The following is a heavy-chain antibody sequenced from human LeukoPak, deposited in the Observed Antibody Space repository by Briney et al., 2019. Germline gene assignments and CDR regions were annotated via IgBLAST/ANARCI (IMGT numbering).Heavy chain of an antibody. V-gene: IGHV1-24*01. J-gene: IGHJ5*02. CDR1: GYTLTELS. CDR3: ATGVRDDYGEEWFDP. CDR2: FDPEDGET. Sequence: ASVKVSCTVSGYTLTELSMHWVRQAPGKGLEWKGGFDPEDGETIYAQKFQGRVTMTEDTSTDTAYMELSSLRSEDTAVYYCATGVRDDYGEEWFDPWGQGTLVTVSS. D-gene: IGHD4-17*01.